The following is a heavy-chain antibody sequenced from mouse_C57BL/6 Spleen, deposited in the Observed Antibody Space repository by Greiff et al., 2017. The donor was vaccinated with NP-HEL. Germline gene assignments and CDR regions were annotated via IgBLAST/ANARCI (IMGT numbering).Heavy chain of an antibody. CDR3: ARRDGYYVDFDY. CDR1: GYTFTSYW. J-gene: IGHJ2*01. D-gene: IGHD2-3*01. Sequence: QVHVKQPGAELVMPGASVKLSCKASGYTFTSYWMHWVKQRPGQGLEWIGEIDPSDSYTNYNQKFKGKSTLTVDKSSSTAYMQLSSLTSEDSAVYYCARRDGYYVDFDYWGQGTTLTVSS. CDR2: IDPSDSYT. V-gene: IGHV1-69*01.